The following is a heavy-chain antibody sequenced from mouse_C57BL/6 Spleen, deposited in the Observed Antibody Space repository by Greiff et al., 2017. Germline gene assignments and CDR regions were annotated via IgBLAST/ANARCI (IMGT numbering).Heavy chain of an antibody. J-gene: IGHJ2*01. D-gene: IGHD2-4*01. Sequence: VTLVESGEGLVKPGGSLKLSCAASGFTFSSYALSLVRQTPEKRLEWVAYISSGGDYIYYADTVKGRFTISRDNARNTLYLQMSSLKSEDTAMYYCTRGLDYDGFFDYWGQGTTLTVSS. CDR2: ISSGGDYI. CDR1: GFTFSSYA. V-gene: IGHV5-9-1*02. CDR3: TRGLDYDGFFDY.